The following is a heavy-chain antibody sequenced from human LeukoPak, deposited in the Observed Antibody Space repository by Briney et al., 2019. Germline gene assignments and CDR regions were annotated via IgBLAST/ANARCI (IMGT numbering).Heavy chain of an antibody. CDR3: TRGAGWLIDY. CDR2: FHNSGTS. V-gene: IGHV4-59*01. J-gene: IGHJ4*02. D-gene: IGHD3-16*01. Sequence: PSETLSLTCTVSGDSIIGYYWSWIRQPPGKGLEWIGYFHNSGTSTYNPSLKSRVTISADTSKNQFSLKLNSLTTADTAVYYCTRGAGWLIDYWGQGILVTVSS. CDR1: GDSIIGYY.